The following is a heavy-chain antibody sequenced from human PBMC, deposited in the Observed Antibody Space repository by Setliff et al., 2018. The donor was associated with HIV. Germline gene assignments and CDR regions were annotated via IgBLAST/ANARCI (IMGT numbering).Heavy chain of an antibody. J-gene: IGHJ6*03. Sequence: SVKVSCKASGGTFSSYAISWVRQAPGQGLEWMGRIIPIFGAANYAQKFQGRVTITADKSTSTAYMELSSLRSEDTAVYYCARNPQPTGTPDYYYYYYMDVWGKGTTVTVSS. D-gene: IGHD1-1*01. CDR1: GGTFSSYA. CDR3: ARNPQPTGTPDYYYYYYMDV. V-gene: IGHV1-69*06. CDR2: IIPIFGAA.